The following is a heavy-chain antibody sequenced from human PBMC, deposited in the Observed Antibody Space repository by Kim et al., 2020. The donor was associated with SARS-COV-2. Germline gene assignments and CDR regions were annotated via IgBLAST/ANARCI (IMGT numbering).Heavy chain of an antibody. CDR2: IYYSGST. CDR3: ARNGYCSSTSCRHYYYYYMDV. Sequence: SETLSLTCTVSGGSISSYYWSWIRQPPGKGLEWIGYIYYSGSTNYNPSLKSRVTISVDTSKNQFSLKLSSVTAADTAVYYCARNGYCSSTSCRHYYYYYMDVWGKGTTVTVSS. D-gene: IGHD2-2*03. CDR1: GGSISSYY. J-gene: IGHJ6*03. V-gene: IGHV4-59*08.